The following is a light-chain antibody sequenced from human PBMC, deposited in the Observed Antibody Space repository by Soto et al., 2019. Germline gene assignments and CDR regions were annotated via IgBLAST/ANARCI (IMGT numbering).Light chain of an antibody. CDR2: SAS. V-gene: IGKV3-15*01. Sequence: EIVMTQSPVTLSVSPWERATLSCTASQSVNNNVAWYQQKPGHTPRLLIYSASIGATGTPARFSGSGSGSDFTLTISSLQSEDFAVYYCQQYNKWPLTFGPGTKVDIK. CDR1: QSVNNN. J-gene: IGKJ3*01. CDR3: QQYNKWPLT.